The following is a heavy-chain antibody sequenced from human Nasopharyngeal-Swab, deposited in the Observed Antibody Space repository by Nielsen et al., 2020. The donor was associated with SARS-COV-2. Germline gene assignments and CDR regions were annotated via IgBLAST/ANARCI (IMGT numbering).Heavy chain of an antibody. CDR1: GYSFSSGYY. CDR3: ARVPITVIIGDAFDI. CDR2: IYHSGST. J-gene: IGHJ3*02. V-gene: IGHV4-38-2*02. D-gene: IGHD3-22*01. Sequence: GSLRLSCTVSGYSFSSGYYWGWLRQPPGKGLEWIGSIYHSGSTYYNPSLNSRVTISVDTSKNQFSLKLSSVTAADTAVYYCARVPITVIIGDAFDIWGQGTMVTVSS.